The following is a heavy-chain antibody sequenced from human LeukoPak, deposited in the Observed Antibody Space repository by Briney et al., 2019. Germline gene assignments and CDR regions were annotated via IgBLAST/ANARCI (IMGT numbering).Heavy chain of an antibody. J-gene: IGHJ5*02. CDR2: IYYSGST. D-gene: IGHD2-15*01. Sequence: SETLSLTCAVYGGSFSGYYWSWIRQPPGKGLEWIGYIYYSGSTNYNPSLKSRVTISVDTSKNQFSLKLSPVTAADTAVYYCARVVAGHCSGGSCYPPYNWFDPWGQGTLVTVSS. V-gene: IGHV4-59*12. CDR1: GGSFSGYY. CDR3: ARVVAGHCSGGSCYPPYNWFDP.